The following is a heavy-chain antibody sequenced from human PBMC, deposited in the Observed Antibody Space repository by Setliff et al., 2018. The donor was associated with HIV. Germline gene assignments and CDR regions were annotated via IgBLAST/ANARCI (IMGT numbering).Heavy chain of an antibody. CDR3: ARDMADYYDSSGYYIPDAFDI. J-gene: IGHJ3*02. CDR2: IIPILGMA. D-gene: IGHD3-22*01. Sequence: ASVKVSCKASGGTFSSYAISWVRQAPGQGLEWMGGIIPILGMANYAQKFQGRVTITADKSTSTAYMELSSLRSEGTAVYYCARDMADYYDSSGYYIPDAFDIWGQGTMVTVSS. V-gene: IGHV1-69*10. CDR1: GGTFSSYA.